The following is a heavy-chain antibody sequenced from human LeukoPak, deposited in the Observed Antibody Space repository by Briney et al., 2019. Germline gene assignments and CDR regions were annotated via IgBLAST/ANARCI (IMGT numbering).Heavy chain of an antibody. CDR1: GYTFTSYD. CDR3: ARYQYYDFWSGPDY. D-gene: IGHD3-3*01. Sequence: GASVKVSCKASGYTFTSYDINWVRQATGQGLEWMGWMNPNSGNTGYAQKFQGRVTMTRNTSISTAYMELSSLRSKDTAVYYCARYQYYDFWSGPDYWGQGTLVTVSS. V-gene: IGHV1-8*01. CDR2: MNPNSGNT. J-gene: IGHJ4*02.